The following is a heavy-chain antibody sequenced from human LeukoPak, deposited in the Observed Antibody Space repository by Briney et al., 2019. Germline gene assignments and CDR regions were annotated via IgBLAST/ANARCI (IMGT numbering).Heavy chain of an antibody. CDR2: ISYDGSNK. J-gene: IGHJ5*02. D-gene: IGHD3-3*01. CDR1: GFTFSSYA. V-gene: IGHV3-30-3*02. Sequence: GGSLRLSCAASGFTFSSYAMHWVRQAPGKGLEWVAVISYDGSNKYYADSVKGRFAISRDNSKNTLYLQMNSLRAEDTAVYYCAKNGIRQTYYDFWSGYSNWFDPWGQGTLVTVSS. CDR3: AKNGIRQTYYDFWSGYSNWFDP.